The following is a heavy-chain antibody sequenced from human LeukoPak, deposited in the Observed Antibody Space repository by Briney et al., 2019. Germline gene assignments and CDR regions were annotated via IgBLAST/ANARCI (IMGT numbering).Heavy chain of an antibody. CDR3: ATLWGAAAGSLFDY. CDR1: GFTFSSYA. V-gene: IGHV3-30-3*01. D-gene: IGHD6-13*01. J-gene: IGHJ4*02. CDR2: ISYDGSNK. Sequence: GGSLRLSCAASGFTFSSYAMHWVSQAPGKGLEWVAVISYDGSNKYYADSVKGRFTISRDNSKNTLYLQMNSLRAEDTAVYYCATLWGAAAGSLFDYWGQGTLVTVSS.